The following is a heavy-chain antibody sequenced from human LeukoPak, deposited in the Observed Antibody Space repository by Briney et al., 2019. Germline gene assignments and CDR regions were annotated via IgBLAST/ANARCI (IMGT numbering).Heavy chain of an antibody. CDR1: GGSISGNY. J-gene: IGHJ3*02. Sequence: PSETLSLTCTVSGGSISGNYWSWIRQPPGKELEWFGYVYYSGSTNYNPSLKSRVTISVDTSKNQFSLKLSSVTAADTAVYYCARDWGYCSGGSCYPDAFDIWGQGTMVTVSS. CDR2: VYYSGST. D-gene: IGHD2-15*01. V-gene: IGHV4-59*01. CDR3: ARDWGYCSGGSCYPDAFDI.